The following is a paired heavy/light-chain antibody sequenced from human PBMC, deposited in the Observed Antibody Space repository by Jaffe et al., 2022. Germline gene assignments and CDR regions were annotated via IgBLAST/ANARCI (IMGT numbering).Light chain of an antibody. J-gene: IGLJ1*01. CDR1: SSDVGRFKY. CDR3: CSYAGSPYV. CDR2: DVD. V-gene: IGLV2-11*01. Sequence: QSALTQPRSVSGSPGQSVTISCTGTSSDVGRFKYVSWYQEHPGKAPKLMIYDVDKRPSGVPDRFSGSKSGNTASLTISGLQAEDEADYFCCSYAGSPYVFGTGTTVTVL.
Heavy chain of an antibody. CDR1: GYTFTTYY. CDR3: ARETPGLSYFDY. D-gene: IGHD3-10*01. CDR2: INPGAGNT. Sequence: VQLVQSGAEVKKPGASVILSCKASGYTFTTYYLHWVRQAPGQGLEWMGIINPGAGNTNYPQKFRGRVSIFRDTSTSTVYLEVNSLGSEDTAMYFCARETPGLSYFDYWGQGTLVTVSS. V-gene: IGHV1-46*01. J-gene: IGHJ4*02.